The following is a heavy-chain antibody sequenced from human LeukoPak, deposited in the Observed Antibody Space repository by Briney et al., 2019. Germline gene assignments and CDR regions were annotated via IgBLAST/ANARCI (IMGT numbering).Heavy chain of an antibody. V-gene: IGHV3-30*02. CDR2: IRYDGRSK. J-gene: IGHJ4*02. CDR3: AREGYFFDSSSFFNLDY. Sequence: GGSLRLSCAASGFTFSSYGMHWVRQAPGKGLEWVAFIRYDGRSKYYADSVQGRFIISRDNANNSLYLQLNSLRAEDTAVYYCAREGYFFDSSSFFNLDYWGQGTLVTVSS. CDR1: GFTFSSYG. D-gene: IGHD3-22*01.